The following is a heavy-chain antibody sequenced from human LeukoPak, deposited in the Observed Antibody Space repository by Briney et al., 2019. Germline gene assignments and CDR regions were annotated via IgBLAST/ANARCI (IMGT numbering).Heavy chain of an antibody. D-gene: IGHD2-2*01. Sequence: PSQTLSLTCAVSGFSISSDSYWGWIRQPPGKGLEWIRTIYYSGATYYSPSLKSRFTISLDTSKNHFSLRLTSVTAADTAVYYCAKFGSTSGRGFDPWGQGTLVTVSS. V-gene: IGHV4-38-2*01. CDR2: IYYSGAT. J-gene: IGHJ5*02. CDR1: GFSISSDSY. CDR3: AKFGSTSGRGFDP.